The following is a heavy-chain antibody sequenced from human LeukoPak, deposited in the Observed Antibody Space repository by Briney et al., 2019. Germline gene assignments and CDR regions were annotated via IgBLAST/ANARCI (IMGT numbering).Heavy chain of an antibody. V-gene: IGHV3-64D*09. D-gene: IGHD3-10*01. Sequence: GGSLRLSCAASGFTFSRYAMHWVRQAPGKGLECVSTISSNGGSTYYADSVKGRFTISRDNSKNTLFLQVSSLRAEDTAVYYCVKGAPYGSGEYYIDYWGQGTLVTVSS. CDR1: GFTFSRYA. J-gene: IGHJ4*02. CDR2: ISSNGGST. CDR3: VKGAPYGSGEYYIDY.